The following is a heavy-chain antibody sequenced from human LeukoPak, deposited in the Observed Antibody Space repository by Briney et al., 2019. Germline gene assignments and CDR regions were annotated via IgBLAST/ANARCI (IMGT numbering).Heavy chain of an antibody. D-gene: IGHD2-21*01. V-gene: IGHV3-23*01. CDR2: ISGSGGST. CDR3: ARGRLRVIDAFDI. J-gene: IGHJ3*02. Sequence: GRSLRLSCTASGFTFSNNAFSWVRQAPGKGLEWVSVISGSGGSTYYADSVKGRFTISRDNSKNTLYLQMDSLRAGDTAVYYCARGRLRVIDAFDIWGQGTMVTVSS. CDR1: GFTFSNNA.